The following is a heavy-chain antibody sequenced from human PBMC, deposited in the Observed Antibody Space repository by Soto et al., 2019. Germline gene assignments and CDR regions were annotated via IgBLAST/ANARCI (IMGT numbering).Heavy chain of an antibody. Sequence: EVQLLESGGGLIQPGGSLRLSCAASGFTFSSYAMSWVRQVPGKGLEWVSGISGTGNSTYYADSVKGRFFISSDSPRNAVYLEMNGLRAEDMAIYYCATDAGQRWRFDYWGQGALVTVSS. V-gene: IGHV3-23*01. D-gene: IGHD4-17*01. CDR2: ISGTGNST. CDR1: GFTFSSYA. CDR3: ATDAGQRWRFDY. J-gene: IGHJ4*02.